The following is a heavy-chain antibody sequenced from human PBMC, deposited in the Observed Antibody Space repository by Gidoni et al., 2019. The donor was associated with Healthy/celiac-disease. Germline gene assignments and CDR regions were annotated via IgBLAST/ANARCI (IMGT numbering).Heavy chain of an antibody. CDR3: ARGGPGGDYGDY. V-gene: IGHV3-21*01. CDR1: GSTFSSYS. CDR2: SSSSSSYK. J-gene: IGHJ4*02. Sequence: EVQLVESGGGLVKPGGSLRLSCAASGSTFSSYSMNWVRQAPGKGVEWVSYSSSSSSYKYYADSVEGRFTISRDNAKNRLYLQMNSLRAWDTAVYYWARGGPGGDYGDYWGQGTLVTVSS. D-gene: IGHD2-15*01.